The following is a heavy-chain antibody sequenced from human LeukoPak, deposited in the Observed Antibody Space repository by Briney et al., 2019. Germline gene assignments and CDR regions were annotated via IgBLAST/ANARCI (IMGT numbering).Heavy chain of an antibody. CDR1: GYTFTSYG. D-gene: IGHD3-22*01. Sequence: ASVKVSCKASGYTFTSYGISWVRQAPGQGLEWMGWISAYNGNTNYAQKLQGRVTMTTDTSTSTAYMELRSLRSDDTAVYYCARDGYYYDSSGYPDYWGQGTRVTVSS. V-gene: IGHV1-18*01. J-gene: IGHJ4*02. CDR2: ISAYNGNT. CDR3: ARDGYYYDSSGYPDY.